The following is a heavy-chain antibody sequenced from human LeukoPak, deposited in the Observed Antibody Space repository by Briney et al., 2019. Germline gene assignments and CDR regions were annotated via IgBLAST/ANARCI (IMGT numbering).Heavy chain of an antibody. J-gene: IGHJ3*02. CDR1: GFTFSSYN. CDR2: ISSCSNYI. CDR3: ARGFNGFDI. V-gene: IGHV3-21*01. Sequence: PGGSLRLSCAASGFTFSSYNMNWVRQAPGKGLEWVSSISSCSNYIYYADSVKGRFTISRDDAKNSLYLQMNSLRADDTAVYYCARGFNGFDIWGQGTTVTVSS.